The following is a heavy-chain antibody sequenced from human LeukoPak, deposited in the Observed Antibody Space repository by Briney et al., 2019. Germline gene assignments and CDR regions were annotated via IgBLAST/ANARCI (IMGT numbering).Heavy chain of an antibody. CDR3: ARDATVTSKPYYYYMDV. Sequence: GGSLRLSCAASGFTFSSYAMHWVRQAPGKGLEWVAVISYDGSNKYYADSVKGRFTISRDNSKNTLYLQMNSLRAEDTAVYYCARDATVTSKPYYYYMDVWGKGTTVTVSS. V-gene: IGHV3-30*04. CDR2: ISYDGSNK. D-gene: IGHD4-17*01. CDR1: GFTFSSYA. J-gene: IGHJ6*03.